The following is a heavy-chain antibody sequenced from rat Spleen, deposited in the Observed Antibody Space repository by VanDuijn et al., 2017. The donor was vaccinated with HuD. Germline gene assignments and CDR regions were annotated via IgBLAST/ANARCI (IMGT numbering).Heavy chain of an antibody. V-gene: IGHV5-29*01. CDR3: ARRHYGYTDYFDY. J-gene: IGHJ2*01. Sequence: EVQLVESGGGLVQPGRSLKLSCAASGFTFSDYGVAWVRQAPTMGLEWGATFSYGNSSGHSGTYYRDSVSGRFTVARDNAQNTLYLQMNSLRSEDTATYYCARRHYGYTDYFDYWGQVVMVTVSS. D-gene: IGHD1-9*01. CDR2: FSYGNSSGHSGT. CDR1: GFTFSDYG.